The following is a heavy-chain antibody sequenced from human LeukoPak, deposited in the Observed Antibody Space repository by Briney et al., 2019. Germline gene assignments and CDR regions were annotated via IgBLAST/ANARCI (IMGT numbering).Heavy chain of an antibody. Sequence: PSETLSLTCAVYGGSFSGYYWSWIRQPPGKGLEWIGEINHSGSTNYNPSLKSRATISVDTSKNQFSLKLSSVTAADTAVYYCARGRPLLWFGELLRPDLDYWGQGTLVTVSS. CDR1: GGSFSGYY. J-gene: IGHJ4*02. CDR2: INHSGST. CDR3: ARGRPLLWFGELLRPDLDY. D-gene: IGHD3-10*01. V-gene: IGHV4-34*01.